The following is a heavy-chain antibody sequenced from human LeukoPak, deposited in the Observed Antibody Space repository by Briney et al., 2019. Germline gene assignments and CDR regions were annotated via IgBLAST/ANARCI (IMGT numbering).Heavy chain of an antibody. V-gene: IGHV4-31*03. D-gene: IGHD3-22*01. J-gene: IGHJ4*02. Sequence: SETLSLTCTVSGGSIRIGGYYWSSIRQHPGKGLEWIGYIYYSGGTYYNPSLKDRVTISVDTSKNQLALKLSSVTAADTAVYYCARGDSNGYYSGDFDYWGQGTLVTVSS. CDR1: GGSIRIGGYY. CDR3: ARGDSNGYYSGDFDY. CDR2: IYYSGGT.